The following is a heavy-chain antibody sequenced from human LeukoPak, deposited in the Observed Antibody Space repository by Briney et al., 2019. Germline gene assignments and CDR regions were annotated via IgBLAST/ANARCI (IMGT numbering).Heavy chain of an antibody. CDR3: ARDGGHWNDLDY. J-gene: IGHJ4*02. V-gene: IGHV3-7*03. CDR1: GFTFNRHW. Sequence: GGSLRLSCAASGFTFNRHWMTWVRQAPGKGLEWVAHIKDDGSDKLYADSVKGRFTISRDNAKNSVYLQMNSLRAEDTAVYYCARDGGHWNDLDYWGQGTLVTVSS. D-gene: IGHD1-1*01. CDR2: IKDDGSDK.